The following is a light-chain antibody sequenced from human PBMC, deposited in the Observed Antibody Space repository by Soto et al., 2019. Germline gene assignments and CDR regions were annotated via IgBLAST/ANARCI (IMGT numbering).Light chain of an antibody. CDR3: QQYNSYQGT. V-gene: IGKV1-5*01. CDR2: DAS. CDR1: QSISSW. J-gene: IGKJ1*01. Sequence: DIQMTQSPSTLSASVGDRVTITCRASQSISSWLAWYQQKPGKAPKLLIYDASSLESGVPSRFSGSGSGAEFTLTISSLQSDDFATYYCQQYNSYQGTFGQGTKVEIK.